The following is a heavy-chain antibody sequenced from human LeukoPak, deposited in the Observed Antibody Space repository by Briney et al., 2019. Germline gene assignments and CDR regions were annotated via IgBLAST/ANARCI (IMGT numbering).Heavy chain of an antibody. Sequence: PGGSLRLSCAASGFTFSSYWMSWVRQAPGKGLEWVANIKQDGSEKYYVDSVKGRFTISRDNAKNLLYLQMNSLRAEDTAVYYCARDPSSYGSGSSKDYWGQGTLVTVSS. J-gene: IGHJ4*02. CDR2: IKQDGSEK. D-gene: IGHD3-10*01. CDR1: GFTFSSYW. CDR3: ARDPSSYGSGSSKDY. V-gene: IGHV3-7*01.